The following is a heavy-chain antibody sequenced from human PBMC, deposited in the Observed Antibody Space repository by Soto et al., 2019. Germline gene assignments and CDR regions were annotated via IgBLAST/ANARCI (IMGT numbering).Heavy chain of an antibody. Sequence: EVQLVESGGGLVQPGGSLRLSCAASGFTFSSYEMNWVRQAPGKGLEWVSYISSSGSTIYYADSVKGRFTISRDNAKNSLYLQMTSLRAEDTAVYYCASPPVAGFSWGQGTLVTVSS. CDR1: GFTFSSYE. J-gene: IGHJ5*02. CDR3: ASPPVAGFS. V-gene: IGHV3-48*03. CDR2: ISSSGSTI. D-gene: IGHD6-19*01.